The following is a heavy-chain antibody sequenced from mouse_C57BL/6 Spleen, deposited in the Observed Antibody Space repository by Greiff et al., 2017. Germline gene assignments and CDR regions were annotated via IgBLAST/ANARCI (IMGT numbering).Heavy chain of an antibody. J-gene: IGHJ4*01. CDR2: IWSGGST. D-gene: IGHD2-1*01. CDR1: GFSLTSYG. V-gene: IGHV2-2*01. Sequence: VQRVESGPGLVQPSQSLSISCTVSGFSLTSYGVHWVRQSPGKGLEWLGVIWSGGSTDYDAAFISRLSISKDNSKSQVFFKMNSLQADNTAIYYCARKCNNYAMDYWGQGTSVTVSS. CDR3: ARKCNNYAMDY.